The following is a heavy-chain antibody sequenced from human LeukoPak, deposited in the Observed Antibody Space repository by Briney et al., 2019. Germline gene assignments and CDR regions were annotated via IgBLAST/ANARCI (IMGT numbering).Heavy chain of an antibody. CDR1: GFTFGNYW. CDR3: ATWGGLGDY. CDR2: IKQDGREK. V-gene: IGHV3-7*01. J-gene: IGHJ4*02. Sequence: GGSLGLSCAASGFTFGNYWMTWVRQAPGKGLEWVANIKQDGREKYYVDSVKGRFTISRDNAKNSLYLQMNSLRADDTAVYYCATWGGLGDYWGQGTLVTVSS. D-gene: IGHD3-16*01.